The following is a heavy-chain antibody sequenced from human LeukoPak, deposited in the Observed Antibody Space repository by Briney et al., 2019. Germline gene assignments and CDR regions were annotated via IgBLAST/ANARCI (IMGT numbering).Heavy chain of an antibody. Sequence: GGSLRLSCAASGFTVSSNYMSWVRQAPGKGLEWVSVIYAGGSTYYADSVKGRFTISRDNSKNTLFLEMNSLRAEDTAVYYCAKWYCRTNNCYYDYWGQGTLVSVSS. CDR1: GFTVSSNY. D-gene: IGHD2-2*01. CDR3: AKWYCRTNNCYYDY. CDR2: IYAGGST. V-gene: IGHV3-53*01. J-gene: IGHJ4*02.